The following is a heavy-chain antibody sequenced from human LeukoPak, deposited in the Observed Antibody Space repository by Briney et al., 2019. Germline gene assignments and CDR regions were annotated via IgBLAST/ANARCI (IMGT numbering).Heavy chain of an antibody. V-gene: IGHV1-2*02. D-gene: IGHD3-16*01. CDR2: INPNSGGP. CDR3: ARDVSAGGTNWFDP. CDR1: GCTFTGYY. J-gene: IGHJ5*02. Sequence: GASVKVSCKASGCTFTGYYIHWVRQAPGQGLEWMGWINPNSGGPNYAQKFQGRVTTTRDTSISTAYMEMSRLRSDDTAVYYCARDVSAGGTNWFDPWGQGTLVTVSS.